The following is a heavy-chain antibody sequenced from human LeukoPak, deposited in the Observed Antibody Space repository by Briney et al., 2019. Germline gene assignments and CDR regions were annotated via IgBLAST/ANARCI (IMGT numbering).Heavy chain of an antibody. J-gene: IGHJ4*02. CDR3: AKDLGTRSSSLYGLFDY. V-gene: IGHV3-30*02. CDR2: IRYDGSNK. Sequence: GGSLRLSCAASGFTFSSYGMHWVRQAPGKGLEWVAFIRYDGSNKYYADPVKGRFTISRDNSKNTLYLQMNSLRAEDTAVYYCAKDLGTRSSSLYGLFDYWGQGTLVTVSS. D-gene: IGHD6-6*01. CDR1: GFTFSSYG.